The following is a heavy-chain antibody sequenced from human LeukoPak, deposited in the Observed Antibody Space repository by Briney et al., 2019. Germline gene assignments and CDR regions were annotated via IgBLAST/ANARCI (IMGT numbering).Heavy chain of an antibody. CDR2: IRYDGSNK. V-gene: IGHV3-30*02. D-gene: IGHD2-15*01. J-gene: IGHJ3*02. CDR1: GFTFSSYG. Sequence: GGSLRLSCAASGFTFSSYGMHWVRQAPGKGLEWVAFIRYDGSNKYYADSVKGRFTISRDNSKNTLYLQMNSLRAEDTAVYYCAREGPIMDCSGGSCYSNPGSSDAFDIWGQGTMVTVSS. CDR3: AREGPIMDCSGGSCYSNPGSSDAFDI.